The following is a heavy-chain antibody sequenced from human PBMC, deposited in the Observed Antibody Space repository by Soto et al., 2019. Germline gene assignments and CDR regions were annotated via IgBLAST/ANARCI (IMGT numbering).Heavy chain of an antibody. CDR1: GFSISSYG. Sequence: QVQLVESGGGMVQPGRPLRLSCAASGFSISSYGMHWVRQTPGKGLQWVAVVAYDGSYQHYADSVKGRFTISRDISKNTLFLEMDSLKPEDTAVYYCAKDHVNSGPSPDWFDPWSQGTLVTVSS. CDR2: VAYDGSYQ. J-gene: IGHJ5*02. V-gene: IGHV3-30*18. D-gene: IGHD6-19*01. CDR3: AKDHVNSGPSPDWFDP.